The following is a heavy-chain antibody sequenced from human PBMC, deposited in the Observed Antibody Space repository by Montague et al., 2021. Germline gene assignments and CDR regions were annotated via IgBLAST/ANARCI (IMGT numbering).Heavy chain of an antibody. CDR1: GDSVASNIAT. CDR3: ARIPVGSKYYFDF. J-gene: IGHJ4*02. Sequence: CAISGDSVASNIATWNWFRQSPSRGLDWLGRTYYRSKWYNDYAESVKSRITIDPDTSKHQFSLHLNSVTPEDTAVYYCARIPVGSKYYFDFWGQGTLVTVSA. CDR2: TYYRSKWYN. D-gene: IGHD2-2*01. V-gene: IGHV6-1*01.